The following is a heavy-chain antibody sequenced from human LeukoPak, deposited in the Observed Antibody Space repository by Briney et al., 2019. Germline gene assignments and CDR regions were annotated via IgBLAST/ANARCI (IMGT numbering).Heavy chain of an antibody. CDR1: GYTFFTYG. Sequence: ASVKVSCKASGYTFFTYGVLWVRQAPGQGLEWMGWINPYNGETKYAQKFQGRVTITTDTSMSTAKMELRSLRSDDTAVYYCARGDGGHGVDFDYWGQGTLVTVSS. CDR2: INPYNGET. D-gene: IGHD2-21*02. V-gene: IGHV1-18*04. J-gene: IGHJ4*02. CDR3: ARGDGGHGVDFDY.